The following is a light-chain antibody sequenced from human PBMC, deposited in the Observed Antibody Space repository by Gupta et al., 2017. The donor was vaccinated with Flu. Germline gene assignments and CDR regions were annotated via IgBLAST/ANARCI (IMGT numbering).Light chain of an antibody. V-gene: IGLV3-21*02. CDR3: QVWDKSPEHTGVV. J-gene: IGLJ2*01. CDR2: DDS. Sequence: SSVLTQPPSVSVAPGQTARITCGVNNIGGTSVHWYQQKPGQAPVLVVYDDSDRPPGSPERCAGSNSEKTAAMTISRVGAGEEDDYYCQVWDKSPEHTGVVFGGGTKLTVL. CDR1: NIGGTS.